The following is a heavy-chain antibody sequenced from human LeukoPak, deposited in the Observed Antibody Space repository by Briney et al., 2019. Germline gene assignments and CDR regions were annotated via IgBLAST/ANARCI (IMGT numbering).Heavy chain of an antibody. V-gene: IGHV1-46*01. J-gene: IGHJ4*02. D-gene: IGHD3-22*01. CDR1: GYTFTTYY. CDR3: ARGSQPPSVVMQSNFDY. CDR2: INPSVGST. Sequence: GASVKVSCKASGYTFTTYYIHWVRHAPGQGLEWMGIINPSVGSTDYTEKLQGRVTMTRDTSTSTVYMELSSLRSEDTAVYYCARGSQPPSVVMQSNFDYWGQGTLVTVSS.